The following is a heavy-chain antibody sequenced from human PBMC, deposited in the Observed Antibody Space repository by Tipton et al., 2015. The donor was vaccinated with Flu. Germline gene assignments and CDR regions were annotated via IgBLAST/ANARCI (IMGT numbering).Heavy chain of an antibody. CDR2: IYYSGST. J-gene: IGHJ4*02. Sequence: LRLSCTVSGYSISSGFYWGWIRQPPGKGLEWIGSIYYSGSTYYNPSLKSRVTISVDTSKNQFSLKLSSVTAADTAVYYCARERDTGAYYFDYWGQGTLVTVSS. CDR3: ARERDTGAYYFDY. V-gene: IGHV4-38-2*02. CDR1: GYSISSGFY. D-gene: IGHD5-18*01.